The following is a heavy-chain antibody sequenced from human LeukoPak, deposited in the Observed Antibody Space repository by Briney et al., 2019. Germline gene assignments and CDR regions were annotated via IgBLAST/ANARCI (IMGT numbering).Heavy chain of an antibody. CDR1: GGSISSSNYY. V-gene: IGHV4-39*01. J-gene: IGHJ5*02. CDR2: ISYSGST. CDR3: ARRYSGSYSNWFDP. D-gene: IGHD1-26*01. Sequence: SETLSLTCTVSGGSISSSNYYWGWIRQPPGKGLEWIGSISYSGSTYYNPSLKSRVTISVDTSKNQFSLKLSSVTAADTAVYYCARRYSGSYSNWFDPWGQGTLVTVSS.